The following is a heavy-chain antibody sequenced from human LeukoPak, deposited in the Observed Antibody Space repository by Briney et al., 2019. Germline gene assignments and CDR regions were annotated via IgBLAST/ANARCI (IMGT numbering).Heavy chain of an antibody. CDR1: GFTFSSYW. Sequence: GGSLRLSCAASGFTFSSYWMTWVRQSPGKGLEWVANIKYDGSAKYYGDSVKGRFTISRDNAKNSLYLQMNSLRAEDTALYYCARERDTMIVVVTRAFDIWGQGTMVTVSS. V-gene: IGHV3-7*03. CDR3: ARERDTMIVVVTRAFDI. CDR2: IKYDGSAK. D-gene: IGHD3-22*01. J-gene: IGHJ3*02.